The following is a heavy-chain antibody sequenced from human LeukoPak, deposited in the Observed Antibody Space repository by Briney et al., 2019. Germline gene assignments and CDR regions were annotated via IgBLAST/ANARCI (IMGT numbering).Heavy chain of an antibody. V-gene: IGHV1-2*02. CDR3: ARGVGSGFEKGYYYMDV. D-gene: IGHD3-10*01. CDR1: GYTFTGYY. CDR2: INPNSGGT. Sequence: ASVKVSCKASGYTFTGYYMHWVRQAPGQGLEWMGWINPNSGGTNYAQKFQGRVSMTRDTSISTAYMELSRLRSDDTAVYYCARGVGSGFEKGYYYMDVWGKGTTVTVSS. J-gene: IGHJ6*03.